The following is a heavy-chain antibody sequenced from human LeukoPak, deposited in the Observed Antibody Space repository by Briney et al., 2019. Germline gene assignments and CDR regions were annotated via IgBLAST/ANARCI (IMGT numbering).Heavy chain of an antibody. CDR3: AGGYGSGSYFPTGVCRY. D-gene: IGHD3-10*01. CDR2: ISSSSSTI. CDR1: GFTFSSYS. J-gene: IGHJ4*02. V-gene: IGHV3-48*04. Sequence: GGPLRLSCAASGFTFSSYSMNWVRQAPGKGLERVSYISSSSSTIYYADSVKGRFTISRDNAKNSLYLQMNSLRAEDTAVYYCAGGYGSGSYFPTGVCRYWGQGTLVTVSS.